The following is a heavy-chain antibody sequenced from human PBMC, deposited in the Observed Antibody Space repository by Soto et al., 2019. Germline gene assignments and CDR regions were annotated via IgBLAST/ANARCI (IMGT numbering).Heavy chain of an antibody. Sequence: QVQLVQSGAEEKKPGASAKVSCKASGYTFTSYAMHWVRQAPGQRLEWMGWINAGNGNTKYSQKFQGRVTITRDPSASTAYMELSSLRSEDTAVYYCARSIVVVTALDYWGQGTLVTVSS. CDR2: INAGNGNT. J-gene: IGHJ4*02. CDR3: ARSIVVVTALDY. V-gene: IGHV1-3*05. D-gene: IGHD2-21*02. CDR1: GYTFTSYA.